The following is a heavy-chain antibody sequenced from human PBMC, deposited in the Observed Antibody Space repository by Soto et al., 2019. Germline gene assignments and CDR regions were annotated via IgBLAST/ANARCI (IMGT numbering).Heavy chain of an antibody. J-gene: IGHJ6*02. CDR2: IYHSGST. D-gene: IGHD6-19*01. CDR1: GYSISSGHY. CDR3: ARESYSSGHLGSYHYGMDV. V-gene: IGHV4-38-2*02. Sequence: SETLSLTCAVSGYSISSGHYWGWIRQPPGKGLEWIGSIYHSGSTYYNPSLKSRVTISVDTSRDQFSLKLSSVTAADTAVYYCARESYSSGHLGSYHYGMDVWGQGTTVTVSS.